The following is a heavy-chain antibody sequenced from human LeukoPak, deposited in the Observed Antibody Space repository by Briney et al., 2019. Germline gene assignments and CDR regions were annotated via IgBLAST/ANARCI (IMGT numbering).Heavy chain of an antibody. CDR2: ISSSSSYI. CDR3: ASYILTGYPYFDY. V-gene: IGHV3-21*01. CDR1: GFTFSSYS. J-gene: IGHJ4*02. D-gene: IGHD3-9*01. Sequence: GGSLRLSCAASGFTFSSYSMNWVRQAPGKGLEWVSSISSSSSYIYYADSVKGRFTISRDNAKNSLYLQMNSLSAEDTAVYYCASYILTGYPYFDYWGQGTLVTVSS.